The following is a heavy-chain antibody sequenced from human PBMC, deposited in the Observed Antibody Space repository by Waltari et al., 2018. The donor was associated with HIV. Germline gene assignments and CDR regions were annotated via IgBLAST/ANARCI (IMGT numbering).Heavy chain of an antibody. Sequence: QVQLQESGPGLVKPSGTLSLTCAVSGGSISSSNWLSWVRQPPGQGLGWSGEIYHSGSTNYNPSLKSRVTISVDKSKNQFSLKLSSVTAADTAVYYCARAPPPDIVVVPAAFKYYYYGMDVWGQGTTVTVSS. CDR3: ARAPPPDIVVVPAAFKYYYYGMDV. CDR1: GGSISSSNW. J-gene: IGHJ6*02. V-gene: IGHV4-4*02. D-gene: IGHD2-2*01. CDR2: IYHSGST.